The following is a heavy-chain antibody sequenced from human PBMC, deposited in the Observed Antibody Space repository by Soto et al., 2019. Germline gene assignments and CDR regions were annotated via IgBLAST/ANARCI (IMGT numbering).Heavy chain of an antibody. CDR3: ARGSVDTAMDAFDY. D-gene: IGHD5-18*01. Sequence: TSETLSLTCTVSGGSISSGDYYWSWIRQPPGKGLGWIGYIYYSGSTYYNPSLKSRVTISVDTSKNQFSLKLSSVTAADPAVYYCARGSVDTAMDAFDYWGQGTLVTVSS. CDR2: IYYSGST. V-gene: IGHV4-30-4*01. J-gene: IGHJ4*02. CDR1: GGSISSGDYY.